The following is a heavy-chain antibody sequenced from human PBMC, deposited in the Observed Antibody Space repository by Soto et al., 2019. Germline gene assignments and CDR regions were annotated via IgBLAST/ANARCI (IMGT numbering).Heavy chain of an antibody. CDR3: TTSHAGELNN. CDR2: IFESGAT. J-gene: IGHJ4*02. Sequence: SETLSLTCAVSGGSISSSSWCTWVRQSPGKGLEWIGEIFESGATNYNPSLKSRLTMSVDKSKNQFSLNLSSLTAADTAVYFCTTSHAGELNNWGQGTLVTVS. V-gene: IGHV4-4*02. D-gene: IGHD1-7*01. CDR1: GGSISSSSW.